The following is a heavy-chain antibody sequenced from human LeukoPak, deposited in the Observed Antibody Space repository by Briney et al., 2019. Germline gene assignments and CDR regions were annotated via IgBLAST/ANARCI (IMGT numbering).Heavy chain of an antibody. V-gene: IGHV3-74*01. CDR2: INTDGSTT. CDR3: TRGGVDY. J-gene: IGHJ4*02. CDR1: GFTFSSYW. Sequence: GGSLRLSCAASGFTFSSYWMHWVRQAPGKGLVWVSRINTDGSTTSYADSVKGRFTISRDNAKNTLYLHMDSLRAEDTAVYFCTRGGVDYWGQGTLVIVSS. D-gene: IGHD3-10*01.